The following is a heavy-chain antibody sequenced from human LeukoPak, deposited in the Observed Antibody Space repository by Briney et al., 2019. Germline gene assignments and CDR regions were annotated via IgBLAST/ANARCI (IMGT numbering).Heavy chain of an antibody. J-gene: IGHJ4*02. CDR2: ISWNSGSI. Sequence: GGSLRLSCAASGFTFDDYAMHWVRHAPGKGLEWVSGISWNSGSIGYADSVKGRFTISRDNAKNSLYLQMNSLRAEDTALYYCARVSGSYYQYYFDYWGQGTLVTVSS. V-gene: IGHV3-9*01. CDR1: GFTFDDYA. CDR3: ARVSGSYYQYYFDY. D-gene: IGHD1-26*01.